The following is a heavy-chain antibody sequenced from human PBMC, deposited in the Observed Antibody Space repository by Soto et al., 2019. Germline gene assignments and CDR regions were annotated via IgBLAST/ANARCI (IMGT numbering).Heavy chain of an antibody. CDR3: ARASGQLVRWKFDY. Sequence: GGSLRLSCAASGFTFSSYGMHWVRQAPGKGLEWVAVIWYDGSNKYYADSVKGRFTISRDNSKNTLYLQMNSLRAEDTAVYYCARASGQLVRWKFDYWGQGTLVTVSS. D-gene: IGHD6-13*01. CDR1: GFTFSSYG. CDR2: IWYDGSNK. J-gene: IGHJ4*02. V-gene: IGHV3-33*01.